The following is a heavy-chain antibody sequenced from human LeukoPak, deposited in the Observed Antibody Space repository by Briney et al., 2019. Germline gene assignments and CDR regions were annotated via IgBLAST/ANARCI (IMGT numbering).Heavy chain of an antibody. CDR1: GFTFTNHA. D-gene: IGHD2-2*01. J-gene: IGHJ4*02. Sequence: PGGSLRLSCTASGFTFTNHAMSWVRQAPGKGLEWVSAISGSGANTDYADSVRGRFTISKDNSKSTLYLQMTSLRPEDTAVYYCARSDCSVISCYVLDYWGQGTLVTVSS. CDR3: ARSDCSVISCYVLDY. CDR2: ISGSGANT. V-gene: IGHV3-23*01.